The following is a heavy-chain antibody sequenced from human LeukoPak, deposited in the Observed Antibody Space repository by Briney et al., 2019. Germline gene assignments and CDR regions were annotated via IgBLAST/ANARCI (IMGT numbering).Heavy chain of an antibody. CDR1: GFTFSSYS. V-gene: IGHV3-21*01. D-gene: IGHD2-8*01. J-gene: IGHJ3*02. Sequence: GGSLRLSCAASGFTFSSYSMNWVRQAPGKGLEWVSSISSSSSYIYYADSMEGRFTISRDNSKNTLYLQMNSLRAEDTAVYYCARGWSLGYCTNGVCYPAFDIWGQGTMVTVSS. CDR2: ISSSSSYI. CDR3: ARGWSLGYCTNGVCYPAFDI.